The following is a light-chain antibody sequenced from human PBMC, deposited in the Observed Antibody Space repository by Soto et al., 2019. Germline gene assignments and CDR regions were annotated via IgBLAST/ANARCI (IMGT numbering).Light chain of an antibody. V-gene: IGLV2-8*01. Sequence: QYALTQPPSASGSPGQSVTISCTGTSSDVGGYNYVSWYQLHPGKAPKLMIYGVTKRPSGVPDRFSGSKSGNTASLTVSGLQAEDEADYYCSSYAGSNNYVFGTGTKLTVL. CDR3: SSYAGSNNYV. J-gene: IGLJ1*01. CDR2: GVT. CDR1: SSDVGGYNY.